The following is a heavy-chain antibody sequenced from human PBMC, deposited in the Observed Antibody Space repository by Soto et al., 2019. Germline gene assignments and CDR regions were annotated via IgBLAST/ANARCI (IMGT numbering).Heavy chain of an antibody. J-gene: IGHJ4*02. CDR1: GGAISSGAYY. Sequence: TLSLTCTVSGGAISSGAYYLSWIRQHPGKGLEWIGYIYYSGSTYYNPSLKSRVTISVDTSNNQFSLKLSSVTAADTAVYYCARRGYHFSEFAYWGQGTLVTVSS. CDR3: ARRGYHFSEFAY. D-gene: IGHD5-12*01. V-gene: IGHV4-31*03. CDR2: IYYSGST.